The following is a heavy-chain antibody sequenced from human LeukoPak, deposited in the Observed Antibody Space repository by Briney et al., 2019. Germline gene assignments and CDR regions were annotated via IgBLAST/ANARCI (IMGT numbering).Heavy chain of an antibody. CDR2: ISTDGTTT. CDR3: ARSLGYSSGG. J-gene: IGHJ4*02. CDR1: GFPFRSHW. D-gene: IGHD2-15*01. Sequence: GRSLRLSCAASGFPFRSHWMHWVRQVPGKGLVWVSHISTDGTTTNYADSVKGRFTISRDNAKDTLYLQLNSLRAEDTAIYYCARSLGYSSGGWGQGTLVTVSS. V-gene: IGHV3-74*01.